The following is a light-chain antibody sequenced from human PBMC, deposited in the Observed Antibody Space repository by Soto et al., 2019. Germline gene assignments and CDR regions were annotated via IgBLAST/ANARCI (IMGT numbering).Light chain of an antibody. CDR2: GSS. J-gene: IGKJ2*01. Sequence: EVVLTQSPGTLSLSPGERATLSCRASQSVTNNYFAWYQQKPGQAPRLIIFGSSDRATGIPDRFSGSGSGTDFTLTISRLEPEDFAVYYCQQYGRSPPYTFGQGTKLEIK. CDR1: QSVTNNY. V-gene: IGKV3-20*01. CDR3: QQYGRSPPYT.